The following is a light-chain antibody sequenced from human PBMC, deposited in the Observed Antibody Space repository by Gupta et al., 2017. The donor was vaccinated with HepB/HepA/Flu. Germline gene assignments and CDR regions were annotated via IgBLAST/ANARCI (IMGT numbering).Light chain of an antibody. CDR2: HAS. CDR1: HLEDKY. V-gene: IGLV3-1*01. CDR3: PDWDSSVVVV. J-gene: IGLJ2*01. Sequence: YELTQPLSVSVPPGQTASIPCPGHHLEDKYVCWYQQKPAQTPVVVISHASKRPSVIPQRFAGTYAGNTATLTTRGTEAMDDAYYYCPDWDSSVVVVFGGGTKLTVL.